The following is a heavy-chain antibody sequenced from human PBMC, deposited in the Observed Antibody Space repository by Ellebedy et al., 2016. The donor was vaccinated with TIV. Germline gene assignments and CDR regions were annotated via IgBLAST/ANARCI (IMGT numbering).Heavy chain of an antibody. CDR3: ARTDPWQPIDD. CDR1: GGSVSSTRYY. V-gene: IGHV4-39*01. CDR2: VYYSGSP. J-gene: IGHJ4*02. Sequence: MPSETLSLTCSVSGGSVSSTRYYWAWIRQPPGKGLEYIGSVYYSGSPYYNPSFKSRVTLSADTSKSQFSLNLRTVNAADTAVYYCARTDPWQPIDDWGQGTLVSVSS. D-gene: IGHD2-21*02.